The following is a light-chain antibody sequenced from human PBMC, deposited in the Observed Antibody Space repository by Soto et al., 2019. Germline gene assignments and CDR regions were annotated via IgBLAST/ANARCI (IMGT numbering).Light chain of an antibody. CDR3: CSYTSSSTRV. Sequence: QSVLTQPASVSGSPGQSITISCTGTSSDVGGYNYVSWYQQHPGKAPKLMIYEVSYRPSGVSNRFSGSKSGNTASLTISGLQAEDEADYYCCSYTSSSTRVFGGGTKLTVL. CDR2: EVS. V-gene: IGLV2-14*01. CDR1: SSDVGGYNY. J-gene: IGLJ3*02.